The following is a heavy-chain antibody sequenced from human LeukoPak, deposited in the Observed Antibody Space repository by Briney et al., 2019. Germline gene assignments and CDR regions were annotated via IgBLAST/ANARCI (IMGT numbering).Heavy chain of an antibody. CDR1: GYTFTGYY. V-gene: IGHV1-69*13. CDR2: IIPMFGTA. J-gene: IGHJ4*02. D-gene: IGHD6-13*01. CDR3: ALGLGIAAAELDY. Sequence: ASVKVSCKASGYTFTGYYMHWVRQAPGQGLECMGGIIPMFGTANYAQKVQGRVTITADESTNTAYMELSSLTSEDTAVYYCALGLGIAAAELDYWGQGTLVTVSS.